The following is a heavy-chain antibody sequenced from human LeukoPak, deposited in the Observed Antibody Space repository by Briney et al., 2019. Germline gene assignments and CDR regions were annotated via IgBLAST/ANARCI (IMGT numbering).Heavy chain of an antibody. CDR2: IGTSSTTI. CDR3: AKEAGYSSSWLRGYYFDY. Sequence: PGGSLRLSCAASGFTFSSYTMNWVCQPPGKGLEWVSNIGTSSTTIYYADSVKGRFTISRDNSKNTLYLQMNSLRAEDTAVYYCAKEAGYSSSWLRGYYFDYWGQGTLVTVSS. CDR1: GFTFSSYT. J-gene: IGHJ4*02. V-gene: IGHV3-48*01. D-gene: IGHD6-13*01.